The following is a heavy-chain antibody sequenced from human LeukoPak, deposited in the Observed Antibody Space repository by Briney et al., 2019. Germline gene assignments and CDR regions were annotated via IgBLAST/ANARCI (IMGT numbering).Heavy chain of an antibody. D-gene: IGHD1-26*01. CDR1: GYTFTSYA. CDR2: IIPIFGTA. V-gene: IGHV1-69*05. CDR3: ARDHKRGSYYFD. Sequence: ASVKVSCKASGYTFTSYAMNWVRQAPGQGLEWMGGIIPIFGTANYAQKFQGRVTITTDESTSTAYMELSSLRSEDTAVYYCARDHKRGSYYFDWGKGTTVTVSS. J-gene: IGHJ6*04.